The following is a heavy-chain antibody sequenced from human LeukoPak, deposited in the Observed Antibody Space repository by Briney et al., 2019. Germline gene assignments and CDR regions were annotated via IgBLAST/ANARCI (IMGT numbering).Heavy chain of an antibody. Sequence: PGGSLRLSCAASGFTFSNYEMNWVRQTPRKGLEWISVISGRGGSTYYADSVKGRFTISRDKSKNTLYLQMNSLRAEDTAVYYCAKSSIAVPGTTLDYWGQGTLVTVSS. J-gene: IGHJ4*02. CDR1: GFTFSNYE. D-gene: IGHD6-19*01. CDR2: ISGRGGST. CDR3: AKSSIAVPGTTLDY. V-gene: IGHV3-23*01.